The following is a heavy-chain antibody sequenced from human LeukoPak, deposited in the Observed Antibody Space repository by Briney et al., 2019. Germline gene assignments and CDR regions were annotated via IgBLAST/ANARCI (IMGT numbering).Heavy chain of an antibody. CDR2: FSATDGSA. V-gene: IGHV3-23*01. J-gene: IGHJ3*01. D-gene: IGHD6-13*01. CDR3: AKARVAAAGTGAFDV. Sequence: PGESLRLSCAASGITVSNYGMTWVRQAPGKGLEWVSAFSATDGSAQYADSVRGRFSISRDNSKNSLYLQMNSLGDEDTAVYFCAKARVAAAGTGAFDVWGQGTMVTVSS. CDR1: GITVSNYG.